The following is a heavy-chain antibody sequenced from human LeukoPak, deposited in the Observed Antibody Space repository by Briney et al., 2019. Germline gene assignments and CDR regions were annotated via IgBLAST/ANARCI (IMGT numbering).Heavy chain of an antibody. CDR3: AKGRYGDIAARGYYFDY. D-gene: IGHD6-6*01. J-gene: IGHJ4*02. CDR1: GFTFSSYA. Sequence: PGGSLRLSCAASGFTFSSYAMSWVRQAPGKGLEWVSVISGSGGSTHYADSVKGRFTISRDNSKNTLSLQMNSLRAEDTAVYYCAKGRYGDIAARGYYFDYWGQGTLVTVSS. V-gene: IGHV3-23*01. CDR2: ISGSGGST.